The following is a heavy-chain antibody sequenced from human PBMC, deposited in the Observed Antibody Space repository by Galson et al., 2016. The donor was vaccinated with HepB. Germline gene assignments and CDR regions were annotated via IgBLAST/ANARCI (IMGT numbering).Heavy chain of an antibody. CDR2: IYPGDSET. Sequence: QSGAEVTKPGESLKISCKGSGYSFSSYWIGWVRRVPGKGLEWMGMIYPGDSETRYSPSFQGQVTISADKSNTTAYLQWSSLKSADTAMYYGARTITRYHTMDVWGQGTTVTVAS. CDR1: GYSFSSYW. V-gene: IGHV5-51*01. CDR3: ARTITRYHTMDV. J-gene: IGHJ6*02. D-gene: IGHD2-2*01.